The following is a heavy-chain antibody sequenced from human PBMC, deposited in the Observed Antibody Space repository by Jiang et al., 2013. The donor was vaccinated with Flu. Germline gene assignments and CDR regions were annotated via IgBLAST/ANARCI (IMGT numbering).Heavy chain of an antibody. CDR3: ARQYYYDSSGYMGFDY. V-gene: IGHV4-34*01. CDR2: SIIVEXP. D-gene: IGHD3-22*01. Sequence: GLEWIGKSIIVEXPTXNRPLKSRVTISVDTSKNQFSLKLSSVTAADTAVYYCARQYYYDSSGYMGFDYWGQGTLVTVSS. J-gene: IGHJ4*02.